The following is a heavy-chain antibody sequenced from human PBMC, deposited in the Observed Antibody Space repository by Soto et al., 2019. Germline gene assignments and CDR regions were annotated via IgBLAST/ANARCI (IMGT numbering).Heavy chain of an antibody. CDR1: GFTFSDYA. D-gene: IGHD4-17*01. V-gene: IGHV3-30-3*01. CDR3: AGSYGDSVY. J-gene: IGHJ4*02. Sequence: QVQLVESGGGVVQPGRSLRLSCAASGFTFSDYAMHWVRQAPGKGLEWVAVISYDGGNKYYADSVKGRFTSSRDNSKNTLGLQMNSLRAEDTAVYYCAGSYGDSVYWGQGTLVTVSS. CDR2: ISYDGGNK.